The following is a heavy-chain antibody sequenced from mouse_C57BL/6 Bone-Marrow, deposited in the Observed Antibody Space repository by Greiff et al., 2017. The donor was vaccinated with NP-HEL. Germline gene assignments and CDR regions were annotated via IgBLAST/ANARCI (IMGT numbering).Heavy chain of an antibody. CDR1: GYTFTSYW. D-gene: IGHD1-1*01. CDR2: IHPNSGST. CDR3: ARSDYYGSSYSAWFAY. J-gene: IGHJ3*01. Sequence: QVQLQQPGAELEKPGASVKLSCKASGYTFTSYWMHWVKQRPGQGLEWIGMIHPNSGSTNYNEKFKSKATLTVDKSSSTAYMQLSSLTSEDSAVYYCARSDYYGSSYSAWFAYWGQGTLVTVSA. V-gene: IGHV1-64*01.